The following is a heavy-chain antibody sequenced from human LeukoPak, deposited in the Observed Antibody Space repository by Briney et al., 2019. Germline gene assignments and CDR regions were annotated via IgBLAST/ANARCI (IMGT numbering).Heavy chain of an antibody. J-gene: IGHJ6*03. V-gene: IGHV1-2*02. D-gene: IGHD3-9*01. CDR2: INPNSGGT. Sequence: ASVKVSCKASGYTFTGYYMHWVRQAPGQGLEWMGWINPNSGGTNYAQKFQGRVTMTRDTSISTAYMELSRLRSDDTAVYYCARLYYDILTGYYRYYYYYYMDVWGKGTTVTVSS. CDR1: GYTFTGYY. CDR3: ARLYYDILTGYYRYYYYYYMDV.